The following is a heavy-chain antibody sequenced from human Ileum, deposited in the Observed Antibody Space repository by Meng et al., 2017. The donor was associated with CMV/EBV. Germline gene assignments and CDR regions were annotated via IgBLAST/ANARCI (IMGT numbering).Heavy chain of an antibody. J-gene: IGHJ5*02. CDR2: IYYSGST. D-gene: IGHD6-13*01. Sequence: GYISSSSYYWGWIRQPPGKGLEWIGSIYYSGSTYYNPSLKSRVTISVDTSKNQFSLKLSSVTAADTAVYYCARARYSSRIWGDWFDPWGQGTLVTVSS. CDR3: ARARYSSRIWGDWFDP. V-gene: IGHV4-39*07. CDR1: GYISSSSYY.